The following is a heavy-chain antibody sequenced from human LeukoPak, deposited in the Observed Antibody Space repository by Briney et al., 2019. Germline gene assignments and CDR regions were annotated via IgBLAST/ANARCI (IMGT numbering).Heavy chain of an antibody. D-gene: IGHD2-21*02. CDR3: AREKGDMSYFDL. Sequence: SVKVSCKASGGTFSSYAISWVRQAPGQGLEWMGGIIPIFGTANYAQKFQGRVTITTDESTSTAYMELRSLRSDDTAVYYCAREKGDMSYFDLWGRGTLVTVSS. CDR2: IIPIFGTA. V-gene: IGHV1-69*05. CDR1: GGTFSSYA. J-gene: IGHJ2*01.